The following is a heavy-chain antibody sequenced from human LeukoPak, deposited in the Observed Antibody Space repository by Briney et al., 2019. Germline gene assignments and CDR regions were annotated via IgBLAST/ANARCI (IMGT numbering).Heavy chain of an antibody. J-gene: IGHJ4*02. V-gene: IGHV4-39*01. CDR2: IFHSGST. CDR3: ARSWFSTGPADY. CDR1: GDSISSSSYY. D-gene: IGHD6-13*01. Sequence: MTSETLSLTCTVSGDSISSSSYYWGWIRQPPGKGLEWIGRIFHSGSTYYNPSLKSRVTISVDTSKNQFSLKLTSVTAADTAVYYCARSWFSTGPADYWGQGTLVTVSS.